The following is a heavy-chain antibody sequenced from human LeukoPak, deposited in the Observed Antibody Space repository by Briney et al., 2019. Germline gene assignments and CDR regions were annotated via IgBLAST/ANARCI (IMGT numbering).Heavy chain of an antibody. CDR3: ARRGGSSSRRSPIDY. Sequence: GGSLRLSCTASGFTFRDYWMTWVRQARGKGPEGVANINQAGRQRYYVYSVRGRFTFSRDNAKTSFFLQMNGLRAEDTAVYYCARRGGSSSRRSPIDYWGQGPLVTVSS. D-gene: IGHD6-6*01. CDR1: GFTFRDYW. V-gene: IGHV3-7*01. J-gene: IGHJ4*02. CDR2: INQAGRQR.